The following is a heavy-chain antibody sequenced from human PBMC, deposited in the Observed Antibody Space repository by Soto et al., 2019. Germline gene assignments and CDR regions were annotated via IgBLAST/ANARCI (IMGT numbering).Heavy chain of an antibody. D-gene: IGHD3-10*01. CDR3: ARARPVLLWFGGGDWFDP. CDR1: GGSFSGYY. V-gene: IGHV4-34*01. Sequence: QVQLQQWGAGLLKPSETLSLTCAVYGGSFSGYYWSWIRQPPGKGLEWIGEINHSGSTNYNPSLKSRVTISVDTSKNQFSLNLSSVTAADTAVYYCARARPVLLWFGGGDWFDPWGQGTLVTVSS. J-gene: IGHJ5*02. CDR2: INHSGST.